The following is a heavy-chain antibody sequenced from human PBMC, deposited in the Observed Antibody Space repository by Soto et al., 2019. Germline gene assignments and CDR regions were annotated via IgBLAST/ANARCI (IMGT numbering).Heavy chain of an antibody. CDR2: IYYSGST. V-gene: IGHV4-61*01. CDR1: GGSVRSGSYY. Sequence: SETLSLTCTVSGGSVRSGSYYWSWIRQPPGKGLEWIGYIYYSGSTNYNPSLKSRVTISVDTSKNQFSLKLSSVTAADTAVYYCARERVGVGGGYKRTLDVWGQGTTVTVSS. D-gene: IGHD1-26*01. CDR3: ARERVGVGGGYKRTLDV. J-gene: IGHJ6*02.